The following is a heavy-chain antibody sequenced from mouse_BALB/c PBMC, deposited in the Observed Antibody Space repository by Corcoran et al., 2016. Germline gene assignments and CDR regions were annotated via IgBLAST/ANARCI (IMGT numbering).Heavy chain of an antibody. CDR3: VRCDWYFDV. CDR2: IDPANGNT. J-gene: IGHJ1*01. Sequence: EVQLQQSGAELVKPGASVKLSCTASGFNIKDTYMHWVKQRPEQGLEWIGRIDPANGNTKYDPKYQGKATITADTSSNTAYLQLSSLTSEDTAVYYCVRCDWYFDVWGAGTTVTVSS. CDR1: GFNIKDTY. V-gene: IGHV14-3*02.